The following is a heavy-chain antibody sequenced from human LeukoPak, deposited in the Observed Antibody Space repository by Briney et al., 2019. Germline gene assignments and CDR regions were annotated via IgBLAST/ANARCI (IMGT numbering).Heavy chain of an antibody. CDR3: TTRAVRGSWDAFDI. V-gene: IGHV3-49*03. CDR2: IRSKAFGGTT. J-gene: IGHJ3*02. Sequence: GGSLRLSCTASRFTFGDYAMGWFRQAPGQGLEWVGFIRSKAFGGTTEYAASVKGRFTISRDDSKSIAYLQMNSLKTEDTAVYYCTTRAVRGSWDAFDIWGQGTMVTVSS. D-gene: IGHD3-10*01. CDR1: RFTFGDYA.